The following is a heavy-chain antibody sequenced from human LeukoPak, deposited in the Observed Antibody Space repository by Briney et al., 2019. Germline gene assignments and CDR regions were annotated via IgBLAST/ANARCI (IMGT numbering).Heavy chain of an antibody. D-gene: IGHD3-10*01. CDR3: ARVETYETNAYYMY. Sequence: GGSLRLSCVASGFTLSSYWMSWVRQTPGKGLEWVASIKPDESEKYYVDSVKGRFTISRDNAKDSLHLQMDSLGTGDTAVYYCARVETYETNAYYMYWGQGSLVTVSS. J-gene: IGHJ4*02. V-gene: IGHV3-7*01. CDR1: GFTLSSYW. CDR2: IKPDESEK.